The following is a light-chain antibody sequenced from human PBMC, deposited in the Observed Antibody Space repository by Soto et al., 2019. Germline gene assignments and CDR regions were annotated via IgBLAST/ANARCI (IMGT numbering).Light chain of an antibody. J-gene: IGKJ2*01. CDR2: KVS. Sequence: DVVMTQSPLSLPVTLGQPASISCRSSQSLIHRDGNTYLNRFQQRPGQSPRRLIYKVSNRDTGVPERFCSSRASAEFSLIISRVEAEDVGVYYSMQGTHCHPGSTFGQGTKLEIK. V-gene: IGKV2-30*02. CDR3: MQGTHCHPGST. CDR1: QSLIHRDGNTY.